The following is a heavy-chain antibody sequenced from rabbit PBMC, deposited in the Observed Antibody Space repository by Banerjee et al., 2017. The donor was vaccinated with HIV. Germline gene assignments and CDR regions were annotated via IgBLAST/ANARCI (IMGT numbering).Heavy chain of an antibody. CDR3: ARDGAGYAGYGYARL. V-gene: IGHV1S40*01. J-gene: IGHJ4*01. Sequence: QAPGKGLEWIACINASSGNTVYATWAKGRFTISKTSSTTVTLQMTSLTAADTATYFCARDGAGYAGYGYARLWGPGTLVTVS. CDR2: INASSGNT. D-gene: IGHD6-1*01.